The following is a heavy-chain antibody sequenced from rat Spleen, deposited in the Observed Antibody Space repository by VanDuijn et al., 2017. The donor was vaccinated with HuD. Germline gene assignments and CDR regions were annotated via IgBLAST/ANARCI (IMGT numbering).Heavy chain of an antibody. V-gene: IGHV2-6*01. CDR2: MSGGRST. D-gene: IGHD1-12*03. Sequence: QVQLKESGPGLVQPSQTLSLTCTVSGFSLNTYTVSWIRQPPGKGLEWIAAMSGGRSTYYNSALESRLSISGDSSKSQVFLKVNNLQTEDTAMYFCASQYYYDGYYRDYWGQGVMVTVSS. CDR1: GFSLNTYT. J-gene: IGHJ2*01. CDR3: ASQYYYDGYYRDY.